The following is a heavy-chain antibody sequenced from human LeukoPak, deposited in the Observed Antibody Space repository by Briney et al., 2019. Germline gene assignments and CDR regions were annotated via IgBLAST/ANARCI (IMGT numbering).Heavy chain of an antibody. D-gene: IGHD2-15*01. CDR2: INPNNGAT. V-gene: IGHV1-2*02. CDR1: GSTFTGYY. J-gene: IGHJ4*02. CDR3: ARSCSGITCSPDY. Sequence: GASVKVSCKASGSTFTGYYFHWVRQAPGQGLEWMGWINPNNGATTYAQKFQGRVTMTRDTSINTSYMDLSRLRSDDTAVYYCARSCSGITCSPDYWGQGTLVTVSS.